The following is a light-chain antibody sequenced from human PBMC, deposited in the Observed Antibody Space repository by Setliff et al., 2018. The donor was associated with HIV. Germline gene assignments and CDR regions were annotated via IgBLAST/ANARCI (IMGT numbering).Light chain of an antibody. J-gene: IGLJ1*01. Sequence: QSALTQPASVSGSPGQSITISCTGTSSDVGRYNLVSWYQQHPGKAPKLMIYQDTTRPSGVSNRFSGSKSGNTASLTISGLQAEDEADYYCCSNTGSNTYVFGTGTKVTVL. CDR1: SSDVGRYNL. V-gene: IGLV2-23*01. CDR3: CSNTGSNTYV. CDR2: QDT.